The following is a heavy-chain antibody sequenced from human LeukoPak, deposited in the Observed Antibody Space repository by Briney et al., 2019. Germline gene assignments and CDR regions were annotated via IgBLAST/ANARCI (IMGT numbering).Heavy chain of an antibody. CDR3: ARWGYGSGDSRGFDP. Sequence: SETLSLTCAVYGGSFSGYYWSWIRQPPGKGLEWIGEINRSGSTNYNPSLKSRVTMSIDTSKNQFSLKLSSVTAADTAMYYCARWGYGSGDSRGFDPWGQGTLVTVSS. J-gene: IGHJ5*02. CDR2: INRSGST. D-gene: IGHD3-10*01. V-gene: IGHV4-34*01. CDR1: GGSFSGYY.